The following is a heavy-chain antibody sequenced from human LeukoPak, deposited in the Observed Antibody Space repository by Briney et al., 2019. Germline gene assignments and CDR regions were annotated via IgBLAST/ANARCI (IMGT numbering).Heavy chain of an antibody. CDR1: GGSFSGYY. CDR3: ARSGGKQEDFDY. Sequence: SETLSLTCAVYGGSFSGYYWSWIRQPPGKGLEWIGEINHSGSTNYNPSLKSRVTISVDTSKNQFSLKLSSVTAADTAVYYCARSGGKQEDFDYWGQGTLVTVSS. J-gene: IGHJ4*02. CDR2: INHSGST. D-gene: IGHD3-10*01. V-gene: IGHV4-34*01.